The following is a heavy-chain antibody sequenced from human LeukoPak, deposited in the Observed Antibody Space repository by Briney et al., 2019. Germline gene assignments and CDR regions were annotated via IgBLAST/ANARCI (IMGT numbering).Heavy chain of an antibody. J-gene: IGHJ6*03. D-gene: IGHD2-15*01. Sequence: ASVKVSCKASGGTFTSYGISWVRQAPGQGLEWMGWISAYNGSTNYAQKLQGRVTMTTDTSTSTAYMELRSLRSDDTAVYYCARRSGGSWDYYYYMDVWGKGTTVTVSS. V-gene: IGHV1-18*01. CDR3: ARRSGGSWDYYYYMDV. CDR2: ISAYNGST. CDR1: GGTFTSYG.